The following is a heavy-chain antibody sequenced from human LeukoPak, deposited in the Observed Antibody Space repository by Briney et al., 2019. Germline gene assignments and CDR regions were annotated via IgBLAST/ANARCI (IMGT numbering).Heavy chain of an antibody. CDR1: GGTFSSYA. CDR3: ASGMPNDY. J-gene: IGHJ4*02. Sequence: GASVTVSCKASGGTFSSYAISWVRQAPGQGLEWMGRIIPILGIANYAQKFQGRVTITADKSTSIAYMELSSLRSEDTAVYYCASGMPNDYWGQGTLVTVSS. D-gene: IGHD1-26*01. CDR2: IIPILGIA. V-gene: IGHV1-69*04.